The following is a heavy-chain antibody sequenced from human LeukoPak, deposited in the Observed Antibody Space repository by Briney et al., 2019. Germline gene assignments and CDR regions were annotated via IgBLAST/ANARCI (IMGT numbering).Heavy chain of an antibody. CDR3: VRRNHYFFYVDV. Sequence: SEPLSLTCTVSGGSISSYYWSWIRESPVRGLEGLGYIFPSGSAFYNPSLEGRVTISLDKSENQLSLKMSSVTAEDTAVYFCVRRNHYFFYVDVWGQGTTVTVSS. J-gene: IGHJ6*03. D-gene: IGHD1-14*01. CDR2: IFPSGSA. V-gene: IGHV4-4*08. CDR1: GGSISSYY.